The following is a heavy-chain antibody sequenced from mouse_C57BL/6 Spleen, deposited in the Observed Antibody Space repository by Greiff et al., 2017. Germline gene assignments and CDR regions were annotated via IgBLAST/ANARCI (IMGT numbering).Heavy chain of an antibody. CDR2: ISSGGDYI. D-gene: IGHD3-3*01. Sequence: EVKLVESGEGLVKPGGSLKLSCAASGFTFSSYAMSWVRQTPEKRLEWVAYISSGGDYIYYADTVKGRFTISRDNARNTLYLQMSSLKSEDTARYYCTREGGDGGFAYWGQGTLVTVSA. CDR1: GFTFSSYA. CDR3: TREGGDGGFAY. J-gene: IGHJ3*01. V-gene: IGHV5-9-1*02.